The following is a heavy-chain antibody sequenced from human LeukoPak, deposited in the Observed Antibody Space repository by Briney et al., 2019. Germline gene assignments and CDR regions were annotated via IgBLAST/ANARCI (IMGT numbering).Heavy chain of an antibody. CDR1: GDSISSSSYY. Sequence: SETLSLTCTVSGDSISSSSYYWGWIRQPPGKGLEWIGSIYYSGSTYYNPSLKSRVTISVDTSKNQFSLKLSSVTAADTAVYYCARDLGSSGYPGRNWFDPWGQGTLVTVSS. V-gene: IGHV4-39*07. J-gene: IGHJ5*02. D-gene: IGHD3-22*01. CDR3: ARDLGSSGYPGRNWFDP. CDR2: IYYSGST.